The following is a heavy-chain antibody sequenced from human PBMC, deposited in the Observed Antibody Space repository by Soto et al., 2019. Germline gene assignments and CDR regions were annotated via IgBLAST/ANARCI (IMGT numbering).Heavy chain of an antibody. CDR2: INPDGSRT. Sequence: EVQLVESGGDLVQPGGSLRLSCAASGFTFSNYWMHWVRQTPGKGLVWVSRINPDGSRTSYADSVRGRFTLSRDNAKNTLYLQMNSLGADDTAVYYCARVAVTTYYFDTWGHGTLVTVSS. CDR3: ARVAVTTYYFDT. J-gene: IGHJ4*01. CDR1: GFTFSNYW. V-gene: IGHV3-74*01. D-gene: IGHD4-17*01.